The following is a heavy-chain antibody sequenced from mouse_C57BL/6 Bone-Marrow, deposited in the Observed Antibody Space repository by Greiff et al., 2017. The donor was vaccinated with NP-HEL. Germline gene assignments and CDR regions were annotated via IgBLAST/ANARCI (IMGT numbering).Heavy chain of an antibody. CDR1: GYTFTSYW. V-gene: IGHV1-50*01. D-gene: IGHD2-1*01. CDR3: ARHYGNYYFDY. CDR2: IDPSDSYT. Sequence: QVQLQQPGAELVKPGASVKLSCKASGYTFTSYWMQWVKQRPGQGLEWIGEIDPSDSYTNYNQKFKGKATLTVDTSSSTAYMQLSSLTSEDSAVYYCARHYGNYYFDYWGQGTTLTVSS. J-gene: IGHJ2*01.